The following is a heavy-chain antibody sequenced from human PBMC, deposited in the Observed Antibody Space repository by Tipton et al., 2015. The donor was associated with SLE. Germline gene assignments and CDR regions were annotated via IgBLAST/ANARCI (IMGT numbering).Heavy chain of an antibody. Sequence: LRLSCAVSGYSISSGYYWGWIRQPPGKGLEWIGSIYHSGSTYYNPSLKSRVTISVDTSENQFSLMLSSVTAADTAVYYCARGGYCTGGVCYNWYFDLWGRGTLVTVSS. V-gene: IGHV4-38-2*01. CDR2: IYHSGST. J-gene: IGHJ2*01. CDR3: ARGGYCTGGVCYNWYFDL. CDR1: GYSISSGYY. D-gene: IGHD2-8*02.